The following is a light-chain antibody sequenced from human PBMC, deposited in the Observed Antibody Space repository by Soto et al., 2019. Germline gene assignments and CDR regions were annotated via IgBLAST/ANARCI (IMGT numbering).Light chain of an antibody. V-gene: IGKV3-15*01. CDR3: QQYYNWPIT. Sequence: EILLTQSPATLSLSPGERATLSCRASQSVSSSYLAWYQQKPGQAPRLLIYGASTRATGIPARFSGSGSGTEFTLTISSLQSEDFAVYYCQQYYNWPITFGQGTRLEIK. J-gene: IGKJ5*01. CDR1: QSVSSSY. CDR2: GAS.